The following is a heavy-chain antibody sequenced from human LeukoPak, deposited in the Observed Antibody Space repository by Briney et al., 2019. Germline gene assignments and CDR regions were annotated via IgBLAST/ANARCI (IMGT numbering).Heavy chain of an antibody. D-gene: IGHD6-6*01. CDR2: IDPSDSYT. V-gene: IGHV5-10-1*01. CDR3: ARHGSSAFRELYY. CDR1: GYSFTSYW. Sequence: GESLQISCQGSGYSFTSYWISWVRQMPGKGLEWMGKIDPSDSYTNYSPSFQGHVTISADKSISTAYLQWSSLKASDTAMYYCARHGSSAFRELYYWGQGTLVTVSS. J-gene: IGHJ4*02.